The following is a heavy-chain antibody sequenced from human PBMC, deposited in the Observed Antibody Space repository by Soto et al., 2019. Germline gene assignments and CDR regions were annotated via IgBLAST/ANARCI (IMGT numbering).Heavy chain of an antibody. Sequence: QVQLVQSGAEVKKPGASVKVSCKASGYTFTSYGISWVRQAPGQGLEWMGWISAYNGNTNYAQKHQGRVTKTTDTSTSTAYMELRSLRSADTAVYYCARCVGSAPLDYWGQGPLVTVSS. D-gene: IGHD3-16*01. CDR3: ARCVGSAPLDY. J-gene: IGHJ4*02. CDR1: GYTFTSYG. V-gene: IGHV1-18*01. CDR2: ISAYNGNT.